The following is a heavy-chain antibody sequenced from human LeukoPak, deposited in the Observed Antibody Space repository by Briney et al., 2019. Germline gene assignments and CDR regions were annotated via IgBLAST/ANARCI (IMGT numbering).Heavy chain of an antibody. CDR1: GFTFSSDG. Sequence: GGSLRLSCAASGFTFSSDGMHWVRQAPGKGLEWVAVIWYDGSNKYYADSVKGRFTISRDNSKNTLYLQMNSLRAEDTAVYYCARGDGVLGYCSSTSCYGSDHALDIWGQGTMVTVSS. D-gene: IGHD2-2*01. CDR3: ARGDGVLGYCSSTSCYGSDHALDI. V-gene: IGHV3-33*01. J-gene: IGHJ3*02. CDR2: IWYDGSNK.